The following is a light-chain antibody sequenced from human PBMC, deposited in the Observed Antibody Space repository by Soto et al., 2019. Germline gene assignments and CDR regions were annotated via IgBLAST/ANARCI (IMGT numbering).Light chain of an antibody. CDR2: DAS. CDR1: QGINTY. Sequence: DIQLTQSPSFLSASVGDRVTITCRASQGINTYLAWYQQKPGKAPKVLIYDASKFHSGVPSRFSGSGSGTEFTLTISSLQPEDFATYFCQQLNTYSSFGGGTKVEIK. V-gene: IGKV1-9*01. CDR3: QQLNTYSS. J-gene: IGKJ4*01.